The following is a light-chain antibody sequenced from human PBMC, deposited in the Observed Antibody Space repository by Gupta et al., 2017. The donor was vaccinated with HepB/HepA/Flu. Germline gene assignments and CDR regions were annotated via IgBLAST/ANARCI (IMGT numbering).Light chain of an antibody. CDR2: NSS. V-gene: IGLV1-40*01. J-gene: IGLJ3*02. Sequence: QSVLTQPPSVSGAPGQSVTISCPGSSSNIGAAYEVHWYQQLPGTAPKLLIYNSSDRPSGVPDRFSGSRSGTSASLAITGVQAEDETDYYCQSYDSSLRGSVFGGGTKLTVL. CDR1: SSNIGAAYE. CDR3: QSYDSSLRGSV.